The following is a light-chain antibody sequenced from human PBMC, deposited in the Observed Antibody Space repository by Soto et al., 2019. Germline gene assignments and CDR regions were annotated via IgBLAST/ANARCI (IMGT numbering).Light chain of an antibody. Sequence: QSALTQPGSVSGSPGQSVTISCAGTSSDVGGYNYVSWYQQYPGKAPKLIIYEVRNRPSGISSRFSGSRSGNTASLTISGLQSEDEGDYYCSAYTARSTLVFGGGTQLTVL. CDR2: EVR. CDR3: SAYTARSTLV. CDR1: SSDVGGYNY. J-gene: IGLJ3*02. V-gene: IGLV2-14*01.